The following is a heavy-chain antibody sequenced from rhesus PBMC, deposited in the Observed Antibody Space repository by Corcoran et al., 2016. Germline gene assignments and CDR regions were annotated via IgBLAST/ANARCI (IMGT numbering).Heavy chain of an antibody. D-gene: IGHD2-27*01. J-gene: IGHJ4*01. CDR2: INSGGGSP. V-gene: IGHV3S5*01. Sequence: EVQLVETGGGLVQPGGSLKLSCAASGFTFSSYGMSWVRQAPGKGLEWVSSINSGGGSPYYADSVKRRFTISRDNSKNTLSLQMNSLRAEDTAVYYCAKDFEVFTALDSWGQGVLVTVSS. CDR3: AKDFEVFTALDS. CDR1: GFTFSSYG.